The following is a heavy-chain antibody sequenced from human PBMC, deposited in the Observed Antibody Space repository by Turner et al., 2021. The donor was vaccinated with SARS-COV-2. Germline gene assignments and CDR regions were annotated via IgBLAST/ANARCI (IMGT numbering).Heavy chain of an antibody. D-gene: IGHD3-10*01. CDR1: GFTVSSNY. J-gene: IGHJ6*02. CDR3: ARDRRVWFGELLYGLDV. CDR2: IYSGGRT. V-gene: IGHV3-53*01. Sequence: EVQLVESGGGLVQPGGSLRLPCAASGFTVSSNYMSWVRQAPGKGLEWVSVIYSGGRTYYADSVKGRFTISRDNSKNTLYLQMNSLRAEDTAVYYCARDRRVWFGELLYGLDVWGQGTTVTVSS.